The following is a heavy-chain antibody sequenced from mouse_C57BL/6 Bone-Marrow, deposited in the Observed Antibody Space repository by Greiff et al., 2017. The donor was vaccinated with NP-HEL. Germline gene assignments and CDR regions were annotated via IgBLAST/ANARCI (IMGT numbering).Heavy chain of an antibody. CDR1: GYTFTSYW. D-gene: IGHD2-1*01. Sequence: QVQLQQPGAELVKPGASVKVSCKASGYTFTSYWMHWVKQRPGQGLEWIGRIHPSDSDTNYNQKFKGKATLTVDKSSSIAYMQLSSLTSEDSAVYYCSVLLSYYAMDYWGQGTSVTVSS. V-gene: IGHV1-74*01. CDR2: IHPSDSDT. CDR3: SVLLSYYAMDY. J-gene: IGHJ4*01.